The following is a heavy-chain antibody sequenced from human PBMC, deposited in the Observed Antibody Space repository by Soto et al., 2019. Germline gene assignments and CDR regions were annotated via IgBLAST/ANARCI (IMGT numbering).Heavy chain of an antibody. J-gene: IGHJ5*02. CDR3: ARDSVLSGWGEDWFDP. CDR2: IVPIFGTA. Sequence: QVQLVQSGAEVKKPGSSVKVSCKSSGGNFSSYAISWVRQAPGQGLEWMGGIVPIFGTANYAQKFQGRVTMTADDSTSTANMDLSSLRSADTAGYYCARDSVLSGWGEDWFDPWGQGTLVTVSS. V-gene: IGHV1-69*01. CDR1: GGNFSSYA. D-gene: IGHD6-19*01.